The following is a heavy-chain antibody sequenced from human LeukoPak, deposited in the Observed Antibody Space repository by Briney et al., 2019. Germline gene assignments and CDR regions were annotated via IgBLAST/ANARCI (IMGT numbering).Heavy chain of an antibody. D-gene: IGHD3-16*01. J-gene: IGHJ4*02. Sequence: PGGSLRLSCAASGFTVSSNYMSWVRQAPGKGLEWVANIKQDGSEKYYVDSVKGRFTISRDNAKNSLYLQMNSLRAEDTAVYYCARPRGNYWGQGTLVTVSS. CDR2: IKQDGSEK. CDR3: ARPRGNY. V-gene: IGHV3-7*01. CDR1: GFTVSSNY.